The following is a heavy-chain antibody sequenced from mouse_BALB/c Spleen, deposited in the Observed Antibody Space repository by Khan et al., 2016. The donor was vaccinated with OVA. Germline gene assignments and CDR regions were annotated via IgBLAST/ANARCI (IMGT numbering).Heavy chain of an antibody. D-gene: IGHD3-2*02. Sequence: QVQLQQSGAELVRPGASVKLSCKTSGYIFTNYWIHWVRQRSGQGLEWIARIYPGTDNTYYNEKLKDKATLTADKSSSTAYMQLSSLKSEVSSVYFCAREEALYYFAYWGQGTTLTVSS. J-gene: IGHJ2*01. CDR1: GYIFTNYW. CDR3: AREEALYYFAY. V-gene: IGHV1-76*01. CDR2: IYPGTDNT.